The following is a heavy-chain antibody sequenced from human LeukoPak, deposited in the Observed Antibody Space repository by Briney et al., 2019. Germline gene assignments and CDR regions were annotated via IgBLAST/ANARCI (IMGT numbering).Heavy chain of an antibody. D-gene: IGHD4-17*01. V-gene: IGHV3-64*01. Sequence: GGSLRLSCAASGLTFSSYAMHWVRQAPGKGLEYVSAISIDGGSTYYANSVKGRFTISRDNSKNTLFLQMGSLRAEDMAVYYCARGVGTTVTVFDYWGQGALVTVSS. CDR3: ARGVGTTVTVFDY. CDR1: GLTFSSYA. CDR2: ISIDGGST. J-gene: IGHJ4*02.